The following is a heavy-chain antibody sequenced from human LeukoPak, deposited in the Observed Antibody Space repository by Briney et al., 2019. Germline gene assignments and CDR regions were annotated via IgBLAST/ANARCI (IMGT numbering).Heavy chain of an antibody. J-gene: IGHJ4*02. V-gene: IGHV3-74*01. Sequence: GGSLRLSCAASGFTFSSYWMHWVRQAPGKGLVWVSRINSDGSSTSYADSVKGRFTISRDNAKNTLYLQMNILRAEDTAVYYCATNEPGWFGELLNRWGQGTLVTVSS. CDR3: ATNEPGWFGELLNR. D-gene: IGHD3-10*01. CDR2: INSDGSST. CDR1: GFTFSSYW.